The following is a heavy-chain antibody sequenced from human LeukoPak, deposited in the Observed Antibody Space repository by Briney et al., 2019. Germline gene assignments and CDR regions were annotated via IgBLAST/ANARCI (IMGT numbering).Heavy chain of an antibody. V-gene: IGHV3-30*18. CDR2: ISYDGSNK. CDR3: AKSQIGGDYGFDY. D-gene: IGHD4-17*01. J-gene: IGHJ4*02. Sequence: GGSLRLSCAASGFTFSSYGMHWVRQAPGKGLEWVAVISYDGSNKYYADSVKGRFTISRDNSKNTLYLQMNSLRAEDTAVYYCAKSQIGGDYGFDYWGQGTLVTVSS. CDR1: GFTFSSYG.